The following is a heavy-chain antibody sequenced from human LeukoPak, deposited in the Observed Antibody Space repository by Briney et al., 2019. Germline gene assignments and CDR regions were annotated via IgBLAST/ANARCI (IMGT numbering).Heavy chain of an antibody. J-gene: IGHJ4*02. CDR1: GFTFDDYA. D-gene: IGHD3-22*01. Sequence: GGSLRLSCADSGFTFDDYAMHWVRQAPGKGLEWVSGISWNSGSMGYADSVKGRFTISRDNAKNSLYLQMNSLRAEDTALYYCAKGEDDSSGPFDYWGQGTLVTVSS. CDR3: AKGEDDSSGPFDY. CDR2: ISWNSGSM. V-gene: IGHV3-9*01.